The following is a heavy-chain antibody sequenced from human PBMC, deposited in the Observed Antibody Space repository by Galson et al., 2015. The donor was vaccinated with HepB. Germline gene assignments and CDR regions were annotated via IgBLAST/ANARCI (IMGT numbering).Heavy chain of an antibody. CDR2: IIPILDIA. Sequence: SVKVSCKASGGTFSNYAIIWVRQAPGQGLEWMGRIIPILDIANYAQKFQGRVTITADKSTSTTYMKLSSVTAADTAVYYCARAGGIAAAGTNPRNWYFDLWGRGTLVTVSS. V-gene: IGHV1-69*04. D-gene: IGHD6-13*01. J-gene: IGHJ2*01. CDR1: GGTFSNYA. CDR3: ARAGGIAAAGTNPRNWYFDL.